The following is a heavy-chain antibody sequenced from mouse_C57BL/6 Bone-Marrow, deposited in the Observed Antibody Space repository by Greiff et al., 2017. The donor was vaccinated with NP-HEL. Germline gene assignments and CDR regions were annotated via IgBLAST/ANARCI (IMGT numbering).Heavy chain of an antibody. CDR2: IRRKSSNYAT. V-gene: IGHV10-3*01. J-gene: IGHJ1*03. Sequence: EVKLMESGGGLVQPKGSLKLSCAASGFTFTTYAMHWVRQAPGKGLEWVARIRRKSSNYATYYTDSVKDRFTISRDDTESMLYMQMNNLKTDDTAMYYCVRNYGNFYWYFDVWGTGTTVTVDS. CDR3: VRNYGNFYWYFDV. CDR1: GFTFTTYA. D-gene: IGHD2-1*01.